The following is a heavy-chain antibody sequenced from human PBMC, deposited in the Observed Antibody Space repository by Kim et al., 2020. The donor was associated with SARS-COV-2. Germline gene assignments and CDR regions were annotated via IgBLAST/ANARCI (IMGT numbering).Heavy chain of an antibody. CDR3: AREVRAVAATYYFDY. V-gene: IGHV4-59*12. CDR1: GGSISSYY. D-gene: IGHD6-19*01. J-gene: IGHJ4*02. Sequence: SETLSLTCTVSGGSISSYYWSWIRQPPGKGLEWIGYIYYSGSTNYNPSLKSRVTISVDTSKNQFSLKLSSVTAADTAVYYCAREVRAVAATYYFDYWGQGTLVTVSS. CDR2: IYYSGST.